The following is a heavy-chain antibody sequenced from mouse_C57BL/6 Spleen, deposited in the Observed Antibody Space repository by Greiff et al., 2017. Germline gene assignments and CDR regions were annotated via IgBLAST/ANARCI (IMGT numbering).Heavy chain of an antibody. CDR3: ARGYYDYPWFAY. V-gene: IGHV1-53*01. CDR2: INPSNGGT. D-gene: IGHD2-4*01. CDR1: GYTFTSYW. J-gene: IGHJ3*01. Sequence: QVQLQQSGPELVKPGASVKLSCKASGYTFTSYWMHWVKQRPGQGLEWIGNINPSNGGTNYNEKFKSKATLTVDKSSSTAYMQLSSLTSEDSAVYYCARGYYDYPWFAYWGQGTLVTVSA.